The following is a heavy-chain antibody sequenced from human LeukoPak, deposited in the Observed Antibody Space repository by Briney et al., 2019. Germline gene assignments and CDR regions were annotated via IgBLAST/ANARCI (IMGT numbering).Heavy chain of an antibody. D-gene: IGHD2-15*01. J-gene: IGHJ3*02. CDR3: AVVVVAATAFDI. Sequence: AGSLRLSCAASGFTFSSYWMHWVRQAPGKGLVWVSRINSDGSSTSYADSVKGRFTISRDNAKKTLYLQMNSLRAEDTAVYYCAVVVVAATAFDIWGQGTMVTVSS. CDR1: GFTFSSYW. CDR2: INSDGSST. V-gene: IGHV3-74*01.